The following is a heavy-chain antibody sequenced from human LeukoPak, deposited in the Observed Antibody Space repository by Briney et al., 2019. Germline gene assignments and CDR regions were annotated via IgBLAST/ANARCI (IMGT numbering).Heavy chain of an antibody. J-gene: IGHJ5*02. CDR1: GFTVSSNY. CDR2: IYSGGST. CDR3: AKENLRYFDWSDN. V-gene: IGHV3-53*01. Sequence: GGSLRLSCAASGFTVSSNYMSWVRQAPGKGLEWVSVIYSGGSTYYADSVKGRFTISRDNSKNTLYLQMNSLRAEDTAVYYCAKENLRYFDWSDNWGQGTLVTVSS. D-gene: IGHD3-9*01.